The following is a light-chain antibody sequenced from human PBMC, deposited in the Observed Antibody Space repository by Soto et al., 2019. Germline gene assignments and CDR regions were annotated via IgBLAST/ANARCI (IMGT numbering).Light chain of an antibody. J-gene: IGKJ1*01. CDR3: QHYNSYSEA. CDR1: QSISNW. V-gene: IGKV1-5*01. CDR2: HAS. Sequence: IQMTKYPSTLHSYFGSRVTITFLASQSISNWLAWYQQKPGTAPKVLIYHASNLQSGVPSRFSGSGSGTEFTLTISSLQPDDFATYYCQHYNSYSEAFGQGTKVEIK.